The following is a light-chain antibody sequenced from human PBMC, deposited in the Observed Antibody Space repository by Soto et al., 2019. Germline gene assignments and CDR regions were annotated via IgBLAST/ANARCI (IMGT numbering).Light chain of an antibody. Sequence: EIVLTQSPATLSLSPGERATLSCRASQSVSRYLAWFQQKPGQAPRLLIYDASTRATGVPVRFSGSGSGTDFTLTISSLEPEDFAVYYCQQRGDWPRTFGQGTKVEIK. V-gene: IGKV3-11*01. J-gene: IGKJ1*01. CDR1: QSVSRY. CDR3: QQRGDWPRT. CDR2: DAS.